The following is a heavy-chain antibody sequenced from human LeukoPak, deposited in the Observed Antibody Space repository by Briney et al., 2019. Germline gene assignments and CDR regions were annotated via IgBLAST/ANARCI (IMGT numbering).Heavy chain of an antibody. CDR3: ASGVDTAMYYCYMDV. V-gene: IGHV3-23*01. CDR2: ISGSGGST. CDR1: GFTVSSNY. D-gene: IGHD5-18*01. J-gene: IGHJ6*03. Sequence: GGSLRLSCAASGFTVSSNYMSWVRQAPGKGLGWVSAISGSGGSTYYADSVKGRFTISRDNSKNTLYLQMNSLRAEDTAVYYCASGVDTAMYYCYMDVWGKGTTVTVSS.